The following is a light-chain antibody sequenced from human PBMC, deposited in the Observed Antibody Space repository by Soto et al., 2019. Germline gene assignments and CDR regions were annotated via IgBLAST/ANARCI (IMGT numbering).Light chain of an antibody. CDR1: SSDIGDSNY. Sequence: QSALTQPASVSGSPGPSITISCTGTSSDIGDSNYVSWYQQHPGKAPKLVIYDVSNRPSGVSNRFSGSKSANTASLTISGLQAEDEADYYCSSFRSSSTSYVSGTWTKLTVL. J-gene: IGLJ1*01. CDR3: SSFRSSSTSYV. CDR2: DVS. V-gene: IGLV2-14*03.